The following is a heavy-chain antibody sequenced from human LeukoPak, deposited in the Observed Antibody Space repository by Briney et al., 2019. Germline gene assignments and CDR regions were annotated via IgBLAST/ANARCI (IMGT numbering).Heavy chain of an antibody. Sequence: GGSLKLSCAASGFSVSNYYMSWVRQAPGKGLEWVSVIYSGGNTYYTDSVKGRFTISRDNPKNTVFLQMGSLRVEDTAVYYCAARSSGNPYSWGQGTLVTVSS. V-gene: IGHV3-53*01. CDR3: AARSSGNPYS. J-gene: IGHJ4*02. CDR2: IYSGGNT. CDR1: GFSVSNYY. D-gene: IGHD1-26*01.